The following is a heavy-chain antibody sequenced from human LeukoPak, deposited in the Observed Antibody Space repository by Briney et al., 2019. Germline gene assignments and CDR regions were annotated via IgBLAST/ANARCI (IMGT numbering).Heavy chain of an antibody. CDR2: VHYSGNT. CDR1: GGPLRSSTYY. Sequence: PSETLSLTCTVSGGPLRSSTYYWGWIRQPPGKGLEWIGAVHYSGNTDYNPSLKSRVTMTVDTSENLFSLYLNSVAAAATAVYSCAKQFVRGLLDIDNGAPETLVPVS. J-gene: IGHJ4*02. CDR3: AKQFVRGLLDIDN. V-gene: IGHV4-39*01. D-gene: IGHD3-10*02.